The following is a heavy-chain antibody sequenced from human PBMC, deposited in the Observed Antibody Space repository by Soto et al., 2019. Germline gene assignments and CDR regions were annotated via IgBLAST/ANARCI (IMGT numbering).Heavy chain of an antibody. D-gene: IGHD6-13*01. V-gene: IGHV4-39*07. Sequence: PSETLSLTCTVSGGSISSGGYYWSWIRQPPGKGLEWIGEINHSGSTNYNPSLKSRVTISVDTSKNQFSLKLSSVTAADTAVYYCARGGGRGKAHSSSWYPNWFDPWGQGTLVTVSS. CDR1: GGSISSGGYY. CDR3: ARGGGRGKAHSSSWYPNWFDP. J-gene: IGHJ5*02. CDR2: INHSGST.